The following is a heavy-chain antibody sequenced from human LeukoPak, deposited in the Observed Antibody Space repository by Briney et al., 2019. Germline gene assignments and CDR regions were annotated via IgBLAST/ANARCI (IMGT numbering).Heavy chain of an antibody. D-gene: IGHD3-10*01. CDR2: LSGGGEAS. CDR3: AKKWLGGYFDL. CDR1: GFNFYSYD. V-gene: IGHV3-23*01. Sequence: GGSLRLSCAASGFNFYSYDMTWVRQAPGKGLEWVSSLSGGGEASYYADSAKGRFTISRDNANDTLYLQMNSLRVDDTAVYYCAKKWLGGYFDLWGRGTKVAVSS. J-gene: IGHJ3*01.